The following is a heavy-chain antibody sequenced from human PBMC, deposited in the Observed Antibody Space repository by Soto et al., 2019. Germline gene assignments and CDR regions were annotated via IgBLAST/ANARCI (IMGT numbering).Heavy chain of an antibody. CDR1: GFTFSNYA. D-gene: IGHD2-15*01. CDR3: AKRPLGYCSGGSCYPPHYFDY. J-gene: IGHJ4*02. V-gene: IGHV3-23*01. Sequence: GGSLRLSCAASGFTFSNYAMSWVRQAPGKGLEWVSGVGGSGDSTYYADSVKGRFTISRDNSKDTLYLQMNSLRAEDTAVYYCAKRPLGYCSGGSCYPPHYFDYWGQGTLVTVSS. CDR2: VGGSGDST.